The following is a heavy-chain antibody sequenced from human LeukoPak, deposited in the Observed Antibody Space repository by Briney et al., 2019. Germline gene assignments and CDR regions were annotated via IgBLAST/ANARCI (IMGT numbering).Heavy chain of an antibody. J-gene: IGHJ4*02. CDR1: GGSITNTNY. CDR2: VNLQGST. V-gene: IGHV4-4*02. Sequence: SGTLSLTCGVSGGSITNTNYWTRVRQPPGKGLEWIGEVNLQGSTNYNPSLMGRVAISVDTSENHISLQLTSVTAADTAVYYCAREGGPYRPLDYSGQGTLVTVSS. CDR3: AREGGPYRPLDY.